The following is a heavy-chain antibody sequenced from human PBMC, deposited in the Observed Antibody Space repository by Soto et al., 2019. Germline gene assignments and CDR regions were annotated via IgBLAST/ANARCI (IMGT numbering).Heavy chain of an antibody. CDR1: GFTFSNFA. J-gene: IGHJ4*02. CDR2: ISSTGASI. D-gene: IGHD6-13*01. Sequence: EVQLAESGGGLVQPGGSLRLSCAASGFTFSNFAVHWVRQAPGKGPEFVSGISSTGASIFYADSVKGRVTISRDNSKNPVNLQMDSLKPEDTAVYYCARARIGAAGTKYFFDYWGRGTLVTVSS. V-gene: IGHV3-64*07. CDR3: ARARIGAAGTKYFFDY.